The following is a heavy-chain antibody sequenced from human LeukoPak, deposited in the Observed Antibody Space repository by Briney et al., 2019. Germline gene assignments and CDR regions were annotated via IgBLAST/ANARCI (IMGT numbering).Heavy chain of an antibody. J-gene: IGHJ3*02. V-gene: IGHV3-30*18. CDR2: ISYDGSNK. CDR3: AKDASSGWYADDAFDI. Sequence: GGSLRLSCAASGFTFSSYGMHWVRQAPGKGLEWVAVISYDGSNKYYADSVKGRFTISRDNSKNTLYLQMNSLRAEDTAVYYCAKDASSGWYADDAFDIWGQGTMVTVSS. CDR1: GFTFSSYG. D-gene: IGHD6-19*01.